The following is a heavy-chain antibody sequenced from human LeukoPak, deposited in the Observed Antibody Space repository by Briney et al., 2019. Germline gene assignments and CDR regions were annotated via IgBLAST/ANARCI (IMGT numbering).Heavy chain of an antibody. Sequence: KPGGSLRLSCAASGFTFSSYSMNWVRQAPGKGLEWVSAISGSGSNTYYADSVKGRFTISRDNSRNSLYLQMSSLRAEDTAVYYCARDPYSGTYGDTYYYYMDVWGKGTTVTISS. D-gene: IGHD1-26*01. V-gene: IGHV3-21*01. J-gene: IGHJ6*03. CDR3: ARDPYSGTYGDTYYYYMDV. CDR1: GFTFSSYS. CDR2: ISGSGSNT.